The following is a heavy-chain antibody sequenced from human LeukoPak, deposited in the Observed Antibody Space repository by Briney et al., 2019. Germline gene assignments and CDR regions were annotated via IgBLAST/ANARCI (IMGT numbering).Heavy chain of an antibody. CDR1: GGSISSYY. CDR3: ARDRPVGYGNYYYYYMDV. J-gene: IGHJ6*03. V-gene: IGHV4-4*07. Sequence: SETLSLTCFVSGGSISSYYWSWIRQPAGKALEWIGRMYTSGSTNYNSSLKSRVTMSVDTSKNQFSLKLSSVTAADTAVYYCARDRPVGYGNYYYYYMDVWGKGTTVTVSS. CDR2: MYTSGST. D-gene: IGHD5-18*01.